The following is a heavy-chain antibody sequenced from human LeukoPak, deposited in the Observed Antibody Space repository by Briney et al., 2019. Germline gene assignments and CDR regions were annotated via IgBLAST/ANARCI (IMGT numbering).Heavy chain of an antibody. D-gene: IGHD3-10*01. CDR1: GGTFSSYA. J-gene: IGHJ4*02. Sequence: ASVKVSCKASGGTFSSYAISWVRQAPGQGLEWMGGIIPIFGTANYAQKFQGRVTITADESTSTAYMELSSLRSEDTAVYYCATYYGSGPYFDYWGQGTLVTVSS. CDR2: IIPIFGTA. CDR3: ATYYGSGPYFDY. V-gene: IGHV1-69*13.